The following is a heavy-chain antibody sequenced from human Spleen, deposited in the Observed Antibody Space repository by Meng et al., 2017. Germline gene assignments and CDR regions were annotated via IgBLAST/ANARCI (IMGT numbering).Heavy chain of an antibody. D-gene: IGHD2-8*01. V-gene: IGHV4-34*01. J-gene: IGHJ5*02. CDR3: ARATYGFYPNFDP. Sequence: VQRQQWGGGLLKPSDTLALAAVVSVGSFSDYYWSWIRQSPGKGLGWVGEISYSGTTSYKPSLKSRVTISIDTSKNQFSLKLTSVTAADTAIYYCARATYGFYPNFDPWGQGTLVTVSS. CDR1: VGSFSDYY. CDR2: ISYSGTT.